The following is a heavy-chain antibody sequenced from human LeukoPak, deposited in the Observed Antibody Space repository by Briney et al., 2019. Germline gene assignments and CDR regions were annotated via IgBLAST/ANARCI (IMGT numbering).Heavy chain of an antibody. CDR3: ARSSGYSSGWYFRDAFDI. CDR1: GYSITSYC. Sequence: GESLMISCWGSGYSITSYCIGCVRHMPAKNLQWLVTIFPGDSETKYILSFQGQVTISADKSISTAYLQWSSLKASDTAMYYCARSSGYSSGWYFRDAFDIWGEGTMVTVSS. D-gene: IGHD6-19*01. J-gene: IGHJ3*02. V-gene: IGHV5-51*01. CDR2: IFPGDSET.